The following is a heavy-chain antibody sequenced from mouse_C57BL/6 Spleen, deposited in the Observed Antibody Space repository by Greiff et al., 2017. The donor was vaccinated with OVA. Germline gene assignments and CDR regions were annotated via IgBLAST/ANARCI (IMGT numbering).Heavy chain of an antibody. CDR2: ISYDGSN. CDR3: AREISSIYPGDYFDY. CDR1: GYSITSGYY. D-gene: IGHD1-1*01. V-gene: IGHV3-6*01. J-gene: IGHJ2*01. Sequence: EVQLQESGPGLVKPSQSLSLTCSVTGYSITSGYYWNWIRQFPGNKLEWMGYISYDGSNNYNPSLKNRISITRDTSKNQFFLKLNSVTTEDTATYYCAREISSIYPGDYFDYWGQGTTLTVSS.